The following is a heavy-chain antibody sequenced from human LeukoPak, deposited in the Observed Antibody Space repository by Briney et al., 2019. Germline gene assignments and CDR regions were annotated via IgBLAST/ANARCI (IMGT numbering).Heavy chain of an antibody. CDR3: ARDGVPGSSYYYYYYMDV. J-gene: IGHJ6*03. CDR2: ISYDGSNK. V-gene: IGHV3-30*04. Sequence: GGSLRLSCAASGFTFSSYSMHWVRQAPGKGLEWVAVISYDGSNKYYADSVKGRFTISRDDSKNTLYLQMNSLRAEDTAVYYCARDGVPGSSYYYYYYMDVRGKGTTVTVSS. D-gene: IGHD6-6*01. CDR1: GFTFSSYS.